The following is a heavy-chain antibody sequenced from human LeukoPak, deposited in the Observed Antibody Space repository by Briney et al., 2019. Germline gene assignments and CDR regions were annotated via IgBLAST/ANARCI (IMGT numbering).Heavy chain of an antibody. CDR2: ISSDGSFI. Sequence: PGGSLRLSCAASGFTFSSYTINWVRQAPGRGLEWVSSISSDGSFIFYEDSVRGRFTISRDNSKNTLYLQMNSLRAEDTAVYYCAKGGTYYYDSSGYYYSKYYFDYWGQGTLVTVSS. CDR1: GFTFSSYT. V-gene: IGHV3-21*04. J-gene: IGHJ4*02. CDR3: AKGGTYYYDSSGYYYSKYYFDY. D-gene: IGHD3-22*01.